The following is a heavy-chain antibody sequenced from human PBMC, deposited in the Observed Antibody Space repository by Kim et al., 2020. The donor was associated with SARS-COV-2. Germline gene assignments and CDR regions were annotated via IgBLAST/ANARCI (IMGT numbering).Heavy chain of an antibody. CDR3: ARVMGDYSNYQTYYYGMDV. CDR2: IYSGGST. D-gene: IGHD4-4*01. Sequence: GGSLRLSCAASGFTVSSNYMSWVRQAPGKGLEWVSVIYSGGSTYYADSVKGRFTISRDNSKNTLYLQMNSLRAKDTTVYYCARVMGDYSNYQTYYYGMDVCGQGTTVTVSS. CDR1: GFTVSSNY. J-gene: IGHJ6*02. V-gene: IGHV3-53*01.